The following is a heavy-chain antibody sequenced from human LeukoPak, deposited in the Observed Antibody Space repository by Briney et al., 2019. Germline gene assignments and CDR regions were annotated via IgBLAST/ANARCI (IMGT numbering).Heavy chain of an antibody. Sequence: SETLSLTCTVSGGSISGSSYYWSWIRQPPGKGLEWIGYIYYSGSTNYNPSLKSRVTISVDTSKNQFSLKLSSVTAADTAVYYCAREVTMVRGVLHNWFDPWGQGTLVTVSS. V-gene: IGHV4-61*01. CDR2: IYYSGST. CDR1: GGSISGSSYY. J-gene: IGHJ5*02. CDR3: AREVTMVRGVLHNWFDP. D-gene: IGHD3-10*01.